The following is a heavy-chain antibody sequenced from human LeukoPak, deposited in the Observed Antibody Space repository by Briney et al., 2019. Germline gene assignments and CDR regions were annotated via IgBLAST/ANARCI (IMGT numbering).Heavy chain of an antibody. CDR1: GGSISNYY. D-gene: IGHD3-10*01. CDR3: ARRAHYSVSGKYAIPYWYFDL. CDR2: ISYSGGT. V-gene: IGHV4-59*01. J-gene: IGHJ2*01. Sequence: PSETLSLTCTVSGGSISNYYWTWIRQPPGKGLEWIGYISYSGGTNYNPSLKSRVTISVDMSENQFSLNLSSVTAADTAVYYCARRAHYSVSGKYAIPYWYFDLWGRGALVTVSS.